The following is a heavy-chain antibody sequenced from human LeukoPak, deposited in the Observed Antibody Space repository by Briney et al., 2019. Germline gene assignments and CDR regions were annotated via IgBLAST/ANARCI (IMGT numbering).Heavy chain of an antibody. V-gene: IGHV3-21*01. D-gene: IGHD6-19*01. CDR1: GFTFSSYS. Sequence: PGGSLRLSCAASGFTFSSYSMNWVRQAPGKGLEWVSSISSNSSYIYYADSVKGRFTISRDNAKNSLYLQMNSLRAEDTAVYYCARVLKQWLPPDYWGQGTLATVSS. CDR2: ISSNSSYI. CDR3: ARVLKQWLPPDY. J-gene: IGHJ4*02.